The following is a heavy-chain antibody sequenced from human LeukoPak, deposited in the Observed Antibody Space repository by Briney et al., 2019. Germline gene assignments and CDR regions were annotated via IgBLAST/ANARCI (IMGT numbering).Heavy chain of an antibody. V-gene: IGHV1-46*01. CDR1: GYTFTSYY. CDR2: INPSGGST. CDR3: ASPGYCSSTSCSLFGY. J-gene: IGHJ4*02. D-gene: IGHD2-2*01. Sequence: ASVKVSCKASGYTFTSYYMRWVRQAPGQGLEWMGIINPSGGSTSYAQKFQGRVTMTRDMSTSTVYMELSSLRSEDTAVYYCASPGYCSSTSCSLFGYWGQGTLVTVSS.